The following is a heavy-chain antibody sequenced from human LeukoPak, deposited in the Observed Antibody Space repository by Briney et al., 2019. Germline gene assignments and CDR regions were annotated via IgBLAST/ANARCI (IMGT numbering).Heavy chain of an antibody. D-gene: IGHD3-22*01. Sequence: ASVKVSCKASGYTFTSYGISWVRQAPGQGLEWVGWISAYNGNTNYAQKLQGRVTMTTDTSTSTAYMELSSLRSDDTAVYYCARDKGITMIVVPHPLDYWGQGTLVTVSS. V-gene: IGHV1-18*01. J-gene: IGHJ4*02. CDR2: ISAYNGNT. CDR1: GYTFTSYG. CDR3: ARDKGITMIVVPHPLDY.